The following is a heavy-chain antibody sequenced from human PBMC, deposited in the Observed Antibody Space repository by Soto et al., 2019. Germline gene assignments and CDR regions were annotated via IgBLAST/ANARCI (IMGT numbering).Heavy chain of an antibody. CDR3: ARLGGYCSTTSCYGFYGMDV. J-gene: IGHJ6*02. D-gene: IGHD2-2*01. CDR1: GGSISSGPYS. V-gene: IGHV4-39*01. CDR2: FHYSENT. Sequence: QLQLQESGPGLVKPSETLSLTCTVSGGSISSGPYSLGWIRQPPGEWLEWIGTFHYSENTYYNPSLESRVTISVDTSKNQFSLKVTSVTVEDTAIYYCARLGGYCSTTSCYGFYGMDVWGQGTRVIVSS.